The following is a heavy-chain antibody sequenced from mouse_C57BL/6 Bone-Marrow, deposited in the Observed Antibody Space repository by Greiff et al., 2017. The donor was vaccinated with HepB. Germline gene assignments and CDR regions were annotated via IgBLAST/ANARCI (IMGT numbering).Heavy chain of an antibody. V-gene: IGHV1-52*01. J-gene: IGHJ3*01. CDR2: IDPSDSET. CDR3: ARAEYYGRCAY. CDR1: GYTFTSYW. D-gene: IGHD2-1*01. Sequence: QVQLQQPGAELVRPGSSVKLSCKASGYTFTSYWMHWVKQRPIQGLEWIGNIDPSDSETHYNQKFKDKATLTVDKSSSTAYMQLSSLTSEDSAVYYCARAEYYGRCAYWGQGTLVTVSA.